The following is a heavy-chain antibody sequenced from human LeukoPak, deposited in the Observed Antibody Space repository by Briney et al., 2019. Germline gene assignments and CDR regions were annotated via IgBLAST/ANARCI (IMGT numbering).Heavy chain of an antibody. CDR2: IYYSGST. CDR3: ARSERYNSGWYFYFDY. V-gene: IGHV4-59*01. J-gene: IGHJ4*02. CDR1: VGSISXXX. D-gene: IGHD6-19*01. Sequence: SETLSLTCTVSVGSISXXXXXWIRQPPGXGLXXXXXIYYSGSTNYNPSLKSRVTISVDTSKNQFSLNLISVTAADTAVYYCARSERYNSGWYFYFDYWGQGTLVTVSS.